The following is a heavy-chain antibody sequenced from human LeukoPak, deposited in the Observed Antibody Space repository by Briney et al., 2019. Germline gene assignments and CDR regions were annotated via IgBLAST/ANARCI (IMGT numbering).Heavy chain of an antibody. V-gene: IGHV4-61*02. Sequence: PSQTLSLTCTVSGGSISSGSYYWSWIRQPAGKGLEWIGRIYTSGSTNYNASLKSRVTISVDTSKNQFSLKLSSVTAADTAVYYCARDGVPYMDVWGKGTTVTISS. CDR2: IYTSGST. CDR1: GGSISSGSYY. D-gene: IGHD3-16*01. J-gene: IGHJ6*03. CDR3: ARDGVPYMDV.